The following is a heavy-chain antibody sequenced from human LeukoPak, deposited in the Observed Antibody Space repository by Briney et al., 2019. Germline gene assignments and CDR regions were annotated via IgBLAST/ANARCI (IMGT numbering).Heavy chain of an antibody. Sequence: GGSLRLSCAASGFTFSSYWMHWVRQAPGKGLVWVSRINSDGSSTSYADSVKGRFTISRDNAKNTLYLQMNSLRAEDTAVYYCARVIGEFGYFDYWGQGTLVTVSP. D-gene: IGHD3-10*01. CDR3: ARVIGEFGYFDY. CDR1: GFTFSSYW. CDR2: INSDGSST. J-gene: IGHJ4*02. V-gene: IGHV3-74*01.